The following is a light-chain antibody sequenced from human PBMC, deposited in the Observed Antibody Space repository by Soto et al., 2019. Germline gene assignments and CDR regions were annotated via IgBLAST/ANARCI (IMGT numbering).Light chain of an antibody. J-gene: IGKJ5*01. CDR1: QSVISNY. Sequence: EIVLTQSPGTLSLSPGERGTLSFMAIQSVISNYLAWYQQKPGQAPRLLIFGASSRATGIPDRFSGSGSGTDFTLTISSLEPEDSAVYYCQQRNIWPPVTFGQGTRLEIK. V-gene: IGKV3D-20*02. CDR2: GAS. CDR3: QQRNIWPPVT.